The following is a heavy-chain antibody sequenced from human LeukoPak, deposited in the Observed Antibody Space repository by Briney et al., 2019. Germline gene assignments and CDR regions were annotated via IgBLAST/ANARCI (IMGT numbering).Heavy chain of an antibody. Sequence: GGSLRLSCAASGFTFSNAWMTWVRQAPGKGLEWVSYISSSGSTIYYADSVKGRFTISRDNAKNSLYLQMNSLRAEDTAVYYCARVSSSSWYEVCYFDYWGQGTLVTVSS. CDR1: GFTFSNAW. CDR3: ARVSSSSWYEVCYFDY. CDR2: ISSSGSTI. J-gene: IGHJ4*02. D-gene: IGHD6-13*01. V-gene: IGHV3-11*01.